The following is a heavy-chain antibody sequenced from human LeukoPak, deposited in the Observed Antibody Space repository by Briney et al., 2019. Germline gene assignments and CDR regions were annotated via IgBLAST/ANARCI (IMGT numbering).Heavy chain of an antibody. CDR2: IRYDAFTQ. D-gene: IGHD1-1*01. J-gene: IGHJ4*02. CDR3: ARDPSKWERRGRFDH. V-gene: IGHV3-30*02. CDR1: GFIFSTHG. Sequence: PGGSLRLSCAASGFIFSTHGMHWVRQAPGKGLEWVAFIRYDAFTQYYVESVKGRFTISRDNANNTVILHMNNLRLEDTAVYFCARDPSKWERRGRFDHWGQGTLVTVSS.